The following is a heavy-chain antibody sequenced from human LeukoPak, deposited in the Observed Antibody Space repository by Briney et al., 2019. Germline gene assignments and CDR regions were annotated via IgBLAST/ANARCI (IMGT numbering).Heavy chain of an antibody. CDR3: ARGVASDYYYYYYMDV. V-gene: IGHV3-53*01. J-gene: IGHJ6*03. D-gene: IGHD3-3*01. Sequence: PGGSLRLSCAASGFTVSSNYMSWVRQAPGKGLEWVSVIYSGGSTYYADSVKGRFTISRDNSKNTLYLQMNSLRAEDTAVYYCARGVASDYYYYYYMDVWGKGTTVTVSS. CDR1: GFTVSSNY. CDR2: IYSGGST.